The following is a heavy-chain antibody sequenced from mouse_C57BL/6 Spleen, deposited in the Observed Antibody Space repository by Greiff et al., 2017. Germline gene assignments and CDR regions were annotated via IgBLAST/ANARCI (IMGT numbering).Heavy chain of an antibody. D-gene: IGHD4-1*01. CDR3: ARTGTYWYFDV. Sequence: VQLQQSGAELVKPGASVKLSCTASGFNIKDYYMHWVKQRTEQGLEWIGRIDPEDGETKYAQKFQGKATITADTSSNTAYLQLSSLTSEDTAVYYCARTGTYWYFDVWGTGTTVTVSS. CDR1: GFNIKDYY. V-gene: IGHV14-2*01. J-gene: IGHJ1*03. CDR2: IDPEDGET.